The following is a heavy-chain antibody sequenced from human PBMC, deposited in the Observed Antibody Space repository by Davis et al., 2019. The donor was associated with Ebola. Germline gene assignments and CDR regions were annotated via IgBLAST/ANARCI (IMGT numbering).Heavy chain of an antibody. CDR1: GFTFSSYW. J-gene: IGHJ6*02. Sequence: GGSLRLSCAASGFTFSSYWMSWVRQAPGKGLEWVANIKQDGSEKYYVDSVKGRFTISRDNAKNSLYLQMNSLRAEDTAVYYCARDTTMVQGDYYYYYGMDVWGQGTTVTVSS. CDR3: ARDTTMVQGDYYYYYGMDV. D-gene: IGHD3-10*01. CDR2: IKQDGSEK. V-gene: IGHV3-7*01.